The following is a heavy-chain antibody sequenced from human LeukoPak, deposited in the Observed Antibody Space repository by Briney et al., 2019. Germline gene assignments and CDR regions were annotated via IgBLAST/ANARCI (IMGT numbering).Heavy chain of an antibody. V-gene: IGHV1-18*01. CDR1: GYTFTSYG. Sequence: ASVKVSCKASGYTFTSYGISWVRQAPGQGPKWMGWISAYNGNTNYAQKLQGRVTMTTDTSTSTAYMELRSLRSDDTAVYYCARVGLEQQLAYYHYYGIDVWGQGTTVTVSS. J-gene: IGHJ6*02. CDR3: ARVGLEQQLAYYHYYGIDV. D-gene: IGHD6-13*01. CDR2: ISAYNGNT.